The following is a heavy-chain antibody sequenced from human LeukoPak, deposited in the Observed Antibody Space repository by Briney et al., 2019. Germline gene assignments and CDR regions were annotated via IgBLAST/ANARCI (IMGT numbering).Heavy chain of an antibody. V-gene: IGHV1-2*02. Sequence: ASVKVSCKASGYTFTGYYMHWVRQAPGQGLEWMGWINPNSGGTNYAQKFQGRVTMTRDTSISTAYMELSRMRSDDTAVYYCARAGYSSGWYDYWGQGTLVTVSS. D-gene: IGHD6-19*01. CDR1: GYTFTGYY. CDR2: INPNSGGT. J-gene: IGHJ4*02. CDR3: ARAGYSSGWYDY.